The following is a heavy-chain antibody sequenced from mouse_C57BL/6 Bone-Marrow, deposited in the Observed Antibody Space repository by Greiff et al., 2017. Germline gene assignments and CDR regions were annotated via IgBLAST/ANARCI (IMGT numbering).Heavy chain of an antibody. Sequence: EVKVVESGGGLVKPGGSLKLSCAASGFTFSDYGMHWVRQAPEKGLEWVAYISSGSSTIYYADTVKGRFTISRDNAKNTLFRQMTSLRSEDTAMYYCARPHYGSSYYFDYWGQGTTLTVSS. CDR2: ISSGSSTI. J-gene: IGHJ2*01. V-gene: IGHV5-17*01. CDR1: GFTFSDYG. D-gene: IGHD1-1*01. CDR3: ARPHYGSSYYFDY.